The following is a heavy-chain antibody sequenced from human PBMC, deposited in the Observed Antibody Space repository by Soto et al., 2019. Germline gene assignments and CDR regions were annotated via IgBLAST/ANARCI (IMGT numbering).Heavy chain of an antibody. Sequence: GGSLRLSCAASGFPFSSYAMHWVRQAPGKGLEWVAVISYDGSNKYYADSVKGRFTISRDNSKNTLYLQMNSLRAVDTAVYYCARDPSQLLWGYYYGMDVWGQGTTVTVSS. CDR2: ISYDGSNK. V-gene: IGHV3-30-3*01. CDR1: GFPFSSYA. CDR3: ARDPSQLLWGYYYGMDV. D-gene: IGHD2-2*01. J-gene: IGHJ6*02.